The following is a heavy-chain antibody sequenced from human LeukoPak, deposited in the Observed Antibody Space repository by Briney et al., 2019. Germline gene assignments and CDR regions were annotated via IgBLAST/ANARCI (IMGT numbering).Heavy chain of an antibody. D-gene: IGHD3-9*01. CDR2: INHSGST. V-gene: IGHV4-34*01. CDR1: GGSFSGYY. J-gene: IGHJ5*02. CDR3: ARGRYFDWLLYSWFDP. Sequence: PSETLSLTCAVYGGSFSGYYWSWIRQPPGKGLEWIGEINHSGSTNYDPSLKSRVTISVDTSKDQFSLKLSSVTAADTAVYYCARGRYFDWLLYSWFDPWGQGTLVTVSS.